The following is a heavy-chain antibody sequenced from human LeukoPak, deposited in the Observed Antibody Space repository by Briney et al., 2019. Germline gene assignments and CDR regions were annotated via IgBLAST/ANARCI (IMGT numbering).Heavy chain of an antibody. CDR3: AQVVYSESHGYLDN. V-gene: IGHV3-30*18. CDR1: GFTFSSYG. CDR2: ISHDGTTY. D-gene: IGHD3-22*01. Sequence: GRSLRLSCAASGFTFSSYGMHWVRQAPDKGLEWVAVISHDGTTYYYADPVKGRFIISRDNSENTLYLQMNSLRAEDTAVYYCAQVVYSESHGYLDNWGQGTLVTVSS. J-gene: IGHJ4*02.